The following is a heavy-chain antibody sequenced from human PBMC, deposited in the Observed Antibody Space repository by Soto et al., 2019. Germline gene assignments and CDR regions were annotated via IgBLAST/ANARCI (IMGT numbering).Heavy chain of an antibody. J-gene: IGHJ6*02. CDR1: GGSISSYY. CDR3: ARDRDYYGSGSYYYYGMDV. V-gene: IGHV4-59*01. CDR2: IYYSGST. D-gene: IGHD3-10*01. Sequence: SETLSLTCTVSGGSISSYYWSWIRQPPGKGLEWIGYIYYSGSTNYNPSLKSRVTISVDTSKNQFSLKLSSVTAADTAVYYCARDRDYYGSGSYYYYGMDVWGQGTTVTVSS.